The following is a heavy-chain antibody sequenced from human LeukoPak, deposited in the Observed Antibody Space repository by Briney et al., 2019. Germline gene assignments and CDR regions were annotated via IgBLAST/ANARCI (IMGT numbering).Heavy chain of an antibody. CDR1: GFTFSNYW. V-gene: IGHV3-7*05. Sequence: GGSLRLSCAASGFTFSNYWMSWVRQAPGRGLERVAHIKQDGSEKNYVDSVKGRFTISRDNAKDSLYLQMNSLRVEDTAVYYCARVTGRTGDYWGQGALVTVSS. CDR2: IKQDGSEK. D-gene: IGHD1-1*01. CDR3: ARVTGRTGDY. J-gene: IGHJ4*02.